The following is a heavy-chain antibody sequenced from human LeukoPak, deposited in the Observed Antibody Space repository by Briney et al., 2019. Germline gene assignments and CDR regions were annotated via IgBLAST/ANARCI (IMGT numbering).Heavy chain of an antibody. J-gene: IGHJ3*02. CDR3: ARHSAHSSTNDAFDM. CDR1: GGSISSRDYY. D-gene: IGHD6-13*01. V-gene: IGHV4-39*07. CDR2: IYYSGST. Sequence: SETLSLTCTVSGGSISSRDYYWGWIRQPPGKGLEWCGNIYYSGSTYYNPSLKSRVTISVDTSKDQFSLKLTSVTAADTAVYYCARHSAHSSTNDAFDMWGQGTLVIVSS.